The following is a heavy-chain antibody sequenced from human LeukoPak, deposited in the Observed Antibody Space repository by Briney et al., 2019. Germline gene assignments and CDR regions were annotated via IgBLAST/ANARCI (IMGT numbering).Heavy chain of an antibody. J-gene: IGHJ4*01. CDR1: GGSISSGDYY. CDR3: ARAVDIAVFDY. CDR2: IYYSGST. D-gene: IGHD5-12*01. Sequence: TLSLTCTVSGGSISSGDYYWSWIRQPPGKGLEWIGYIYYSGSTYYNPSLKSRVTISVDTSKNQFSLKLSSVTAADTAVDYCARAVDIAVFDYWGQEPWSPSPQ. V-gene: IGHV4-30-4*01.